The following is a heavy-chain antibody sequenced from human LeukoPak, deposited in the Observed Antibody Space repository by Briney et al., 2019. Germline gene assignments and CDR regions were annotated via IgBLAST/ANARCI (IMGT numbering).Heavy chain of an antibody. J-gene: IGHJ6*03. Sequence: GGSLRLSCAASGFTFSDYYMGWIRQAAGKGLEWVSYISSSGSTIYYADSVKGRFTISRDNAKISLYLQMNSLRAEDTAVYYCARVGGYQLLPGGFYYMDVWGKGTTVTISS. D-gene: IGHD2-2*01. CDR1: GFTFSDYY. CDR2: ISSSGSTI. CDR3: ARVGGYQLLPGGFYYMDV. V-gene: IGHV3-11*04.